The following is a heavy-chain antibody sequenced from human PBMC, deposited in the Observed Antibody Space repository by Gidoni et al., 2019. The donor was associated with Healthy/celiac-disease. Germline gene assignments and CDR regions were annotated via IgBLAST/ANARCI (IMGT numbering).Heavy chain of an antibody. CDR1: GYSFTSYW. J-gene: IGHJ6*02. D-gene: IGHD3-10*01. CDR3: ARPVTMVRGDDYYYYGMDV. Sequence: EVQLVQSGAEVKKPGASLRISCQGSGYSFTSYWISWVRQMPGKGLEWMGSIDPSDSYTNYSPSFQGHVTSSADKSISTAYLQWSSLKASDTAMYYGARPVTMVRGDDYYYYGMDVWGQGTTVTVSS. V-gene: IGHV5-10-1*03. CDR2: IDPSDSYT.